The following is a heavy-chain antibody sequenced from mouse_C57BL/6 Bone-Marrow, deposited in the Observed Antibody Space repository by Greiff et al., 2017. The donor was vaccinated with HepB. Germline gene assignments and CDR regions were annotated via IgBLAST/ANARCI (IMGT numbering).Heavy chain of an antibody. Sequence: EVKLMESGGGLVKPGGSLKLSCAASGFTFSSYAMSWVRQTPEKRLEWVATISDGGSYTYCPDNVKGRFTISRDNAKNNLYLQMSHLKSEDTAMYYCARGYYGSWFAYWGQGTLVTVSA. V-gene: IGHV5-4*03. J-gene: IGHJ3*01. CDR1: GFTFSSYA. CDR2: ISDGGSYT. CDR3: ARGYYGSWFAY. D-gene: IGHD1-1*01.